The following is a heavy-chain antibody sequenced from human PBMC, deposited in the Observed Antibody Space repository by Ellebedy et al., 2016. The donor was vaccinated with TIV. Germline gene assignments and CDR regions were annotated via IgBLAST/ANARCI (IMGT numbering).Heavy chain of an antibody. CDR1: GFTFSTYS. J-gene: IGHJ4*02. Sequence: GGSLRLSXTASGFTFSTYSMNWVRQAPGKGLEWVSSISSSGSYTFYSDSLKGRFTISRDNAQNSVFLQMNSLRAEDTARYYCARLREDYDILTGYYRKNFDYWGQGTLVTVSS. D-gene: IGHD3-9*01. CDR3: ARLREDYDILTGYYRKNFDY. CDR2: ISSSGSYT. V-gene: IGHV3-21*06.